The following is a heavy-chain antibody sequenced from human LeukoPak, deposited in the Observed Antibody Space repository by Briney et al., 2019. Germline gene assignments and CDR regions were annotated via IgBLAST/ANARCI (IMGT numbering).Heavy chain of an antibody. D-gene: IGHD2-8*01. CDR1: GYTFTTYD. V-gene: IGHV1-8*01. CDR2: MNPNSGNK. J-gene: IGHJ5*02. CDR3: ARVFCVHGVCYTGDWFDP. Sequence: GASVKVSCKASGYTFTTYDINWVRQAPGQGLEWMGWMNPNSGNKGYAQKFQGRVTMTRNTSISTACMELSSLRSEDTAVYYCARVFCVHGVCYTGDWFDPWGQGTLVTVSS.